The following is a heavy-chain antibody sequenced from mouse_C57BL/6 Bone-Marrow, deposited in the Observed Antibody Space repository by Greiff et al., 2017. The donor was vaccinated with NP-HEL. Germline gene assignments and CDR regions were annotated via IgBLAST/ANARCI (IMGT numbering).Heavy chain of an antibody. V-gene: IGHV14-4*01. CDR2: IGPENGDT. D-gene: IGHD1-1*01. Sequence: EVQLQQSGAELVRPGASVKLSCTASGFNIKDDYMHWVKQRPEQGLEWIGWIGPENGDTEYASKFQGKATITADTSSNTAYLQLSSLTSEDTAVYYCTTGVTVVAPPAWFAYWGQGTLVTVSA. J-gene: IGHJ3*01. CDR1: GFNIKDDY. CDR3: TTGVTVVAPPAWFAY.